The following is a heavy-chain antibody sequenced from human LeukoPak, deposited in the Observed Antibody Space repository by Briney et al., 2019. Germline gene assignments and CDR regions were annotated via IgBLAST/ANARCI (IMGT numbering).Heavy chain of an antibody. D-gene: IGHD6-19*01. CDR1: GYTFTGYY. V-gene: IGHV1-2*02. J-gene: IGHJ5*02. Sequence: ASVKVSCKASGYTFTGYYIHWVRQAPGQGLGWMGWINPNSGGAHYAQTFQGRVTLTRDTSISTAYMELSRLRSDDTAVYYCARGRWLVLDRDMGNNWFDPWGQGTLVTVSS. CDR3: ARGRWLVLDRDMGNNWFDP. CDR2: INPNSGGA.